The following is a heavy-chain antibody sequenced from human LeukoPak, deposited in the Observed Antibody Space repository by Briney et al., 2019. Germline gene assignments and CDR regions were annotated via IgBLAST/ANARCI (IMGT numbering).Heavy chain of an antibody. CDR2: IKEDGSVK. CDR3: ARIGYSSSSLDY. CDR1: GFTFSNYW. V-gene: IGHV3-7*01. D-gene: IGHD6-6*01. Sequence: PGGSLRLSCAASGFTFSNYWMTWVRQAPGKGLEWVVNIKEDGSVKYYVDSVKGRFTVSGDNAKNSVYLQMNSLRAEDTAVYFCARIGYSSSSLDYWGQGTLVTVSS. J-gene: IGHJ4*02.